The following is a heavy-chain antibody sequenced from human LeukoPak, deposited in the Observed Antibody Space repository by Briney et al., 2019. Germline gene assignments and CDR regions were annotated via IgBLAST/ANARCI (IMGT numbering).Heavy chain of an antibody. CDR1: GYSISSGYY. V-gene: IGHV4-38-2*02. Sequence: PSETLSLTCAVSGYSISSGYYWGWIRQPPGKGLEWIGSIYHSGSTYYNPSLKSRVTISVDTSKNQFSLKLSSVTAADTAVYYCARDRYYYDSSGYSSEYFQHWGKGTLVTVSS. J-gene: IGHJ1*01. CDR3: ARDRYYYDSSGYSSEYFQH. CDR2: IYHSGST. D-gene: IGHD3-22*01.